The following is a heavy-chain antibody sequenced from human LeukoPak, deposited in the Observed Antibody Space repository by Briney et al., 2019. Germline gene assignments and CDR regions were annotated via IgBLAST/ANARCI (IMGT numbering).Heavy chain of an antibody. CDR1: GGSISSGGYY. J-gene: IGHJ3*02. Sequence: SETLSLTCTVSGGSISSGGYYWSWIRQHPGKGLEWIGYIYYSGSTYYNPSLKSRATISVDTSKNQFSLKLSSVTAADTAVYYCARGPTVAFDIWGQGTMVTVSS. V-gene: IGHV4-31*03. CDR2: IYYSGST. CDR3: ARGPTVAFDI. D-gene: IGHD4-17*01.